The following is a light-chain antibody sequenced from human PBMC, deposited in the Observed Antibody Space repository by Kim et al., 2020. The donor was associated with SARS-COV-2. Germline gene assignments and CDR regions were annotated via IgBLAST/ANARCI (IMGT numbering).Light chain of an antibody. Sequence: QSVLTQPPSVSAAPGQRVTISCSGGTSNIGTNFVSWYQHVPGRGPRLLIFDNDKRPSGIPDRFSGSKSGTSATLDITGLQTGDEADYYCGTGDSKVTGVVFGGGTKLTVL. J-gene: IGLJ3*02. CDR3: GTGDSKVTGVV. CDR2: DND. V-gene: IGLV1-51*01. CDR1: TSNIGTNF.